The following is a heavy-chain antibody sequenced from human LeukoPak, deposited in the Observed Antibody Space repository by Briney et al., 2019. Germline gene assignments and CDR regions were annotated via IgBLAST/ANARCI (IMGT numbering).Heavy chain of an antibody. CDR2: ISATSGRI. Sequence: GGSLRLSCAASGFTFSSYAMTWIRQAPEKGLEWVSTISATSGRISYAASVSGRFTISRDNSKNTLYLEMNSLRDEGTAVYYCAKDPAAVFASSAWNRVFYFDYWGRGTLVTVSS. J-gene: IGHJ4*02. CDR1: GFTFSSYA. D-gene: IGHD1/OR15-1a*01. V-gene: IGHV3-23*01. CDR3: AKDPAAVFASSAWNRVFYFDY.